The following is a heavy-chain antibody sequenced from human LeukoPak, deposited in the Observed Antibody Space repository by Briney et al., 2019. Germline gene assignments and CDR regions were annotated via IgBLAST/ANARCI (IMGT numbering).Heavy chain of an antibody. CDR1: GYTFTSYG. CDR3: AGDHCSGGSCYRRPLDY. V-gene: IGHV1-18*01. Sequence: ASVKVSCKASGYTFTSYGISWVRQAPGQGLEWMGWISGYNGNTNYAQKLQGRVTMTTDTSTSTAYMELRSLRSDDTAVYYCAGDHCSGGSCYRRPLDYWGQGTLVTVSS. J-gene: IGHJ4*02. D-gene: IGHD2-15*01. CDR2: ISGYNGNT.